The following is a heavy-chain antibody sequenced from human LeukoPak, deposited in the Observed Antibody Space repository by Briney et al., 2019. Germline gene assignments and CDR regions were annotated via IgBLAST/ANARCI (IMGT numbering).Heavy chain of an antibody. V-gene: IGHV3-23*01. CDR2: ISGSGGST. D-gene: IGHD2-2*01. CDR3: AKGLGYCSSTSCYVGIGSFDY. J-gene: IGHJ4*02. CDR1: GFTFSSYG. Sequence: GGSLRLSCAASGFTFSSYGMSWVRQAPGKGLEWVSAISGSGGSTYYADSVKGRFTISRDNSKNTLYLQMNSLRAEDTAVYYCAKGLGYCSSTSCYVGIGSFDYWGQGTLVTVSS.